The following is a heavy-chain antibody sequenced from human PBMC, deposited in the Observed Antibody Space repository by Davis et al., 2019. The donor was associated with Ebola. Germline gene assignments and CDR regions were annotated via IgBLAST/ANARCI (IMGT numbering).Heavy chain of an antibody. Sequence: GESLKISCTASGFTFSRYGMHWVRQAPGKGLEWVAVMSYDGSNKYYADSVKGRFTISRDNFKNTVYLQMNSLSAEDTALYYCAKEADDYGDYFYDYYYGMDVWGQGTTVTVSS. CDR2: MSYDGSNK. V-gene: IGHV3-30*18. D-gene: IGHD4-17*01. J-gene: IGHJ6*02. CDR1: GFTFSRYG. CDR3: AKEADDYGDYFYDYYYGMDV.